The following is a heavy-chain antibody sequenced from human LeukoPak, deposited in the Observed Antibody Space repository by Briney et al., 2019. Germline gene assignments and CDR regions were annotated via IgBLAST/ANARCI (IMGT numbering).Heavy chain of an antibody. CDR1: GGSFSGYY. Sequence: PSETLSLTCAVYGGSFSGYYWSWIRQPPGKGLEWIGEINHSGSTNYNPSLKSRVTISVDTSKNQFSLKLSSVTAADTAMYYCASRTWHYDILTGYAPQAYYFDYWGQGTLVTVSS. D-gene: IGHD3-9*01. V-gene: IGHV4-34*01. J-gene: IGHJ4*02. CDR2: INHSGST. CDR3: ASRTWHYDILTGYAPQAYYFDY.